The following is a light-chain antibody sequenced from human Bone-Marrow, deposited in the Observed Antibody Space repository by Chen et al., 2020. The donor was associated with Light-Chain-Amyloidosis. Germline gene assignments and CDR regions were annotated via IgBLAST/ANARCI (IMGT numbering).Light chain of an antibody. J-gene: IGKJ4*01. CDR2: GSS. V-gene: IGKV3-20*01. CDR1: QTISSNY. Sequence: EIVLTQSPGTLSLSPGEGANLSCRASQTISSNYLTWYQQKFGQAPRLLIYGSSSRATGIPDRFTGSESGTNFTISINRLGPEYYAMYDGQQYGNSPHTLGGGTKVEI. CDR3: QQYGNSPHT.